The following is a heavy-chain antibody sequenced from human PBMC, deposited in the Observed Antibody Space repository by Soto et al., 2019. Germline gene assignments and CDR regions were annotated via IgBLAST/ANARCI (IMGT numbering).Heavy chain of an antibody. V-gene: IGHV3-21*01. J-gene: IGHJ4*02. D-gene: IGHD2-15*01. CDR3: GAATGAY. Sequence: EVQLVESGGGLVKPGGSLRLSCAASGFTFSSYTMNWVRQAPGKGLEWVSSISRSSSYIYFADSVKGRFTISRDNAKNSLYLQMNSLRAEDTAGYYCGAATGAYWGQGTLVTVSS. CDR1: GFTFSSYT. CDR2: ISRSSSYI.